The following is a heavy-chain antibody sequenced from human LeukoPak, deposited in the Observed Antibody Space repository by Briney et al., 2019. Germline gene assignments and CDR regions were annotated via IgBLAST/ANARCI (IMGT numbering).Heavy chain of an antibody. CDR1: GFTFSGYG. D-gene: IGHD2-2*01. Sequence: GGSLRLSCAASGFTFSGYGMNWVRQAPGKGLEWVSAISGSGGSTYYADSVKGRFTISRDNSKNTLYLQMNSLRAEDTAVYYCAKDIVVVPAPDDAFDIWGQGTMVTVSS. V-gene: IGHV3-23*01. CDR2: ISGSGGST. CDR3: AKDIVVVPAPDDAFDI. J-gene: IGHJ3*02.